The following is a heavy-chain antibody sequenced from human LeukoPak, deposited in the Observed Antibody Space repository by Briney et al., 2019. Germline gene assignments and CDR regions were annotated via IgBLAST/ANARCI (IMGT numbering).Heavy chain of an antibody. V-gene: IGHV3-23*01. CDR3: AKSLSDIVVVTADGNFDY. CDR1: GFTFSSYA. Sequence: GGSLRLSCAASGFTFSSYAMSWVRQAPGKGLEWVSAISGSGGSTYYADSVKGRFTISRDNSKNTLYLQMNSLRAEDTAVYYCAKSLSDIVVVTADGNFDYWGQGTLVTVSS. D-gene: IGHD2-21*02. J-gene: IGHJ4*02. CDR2: ISGSGGST.